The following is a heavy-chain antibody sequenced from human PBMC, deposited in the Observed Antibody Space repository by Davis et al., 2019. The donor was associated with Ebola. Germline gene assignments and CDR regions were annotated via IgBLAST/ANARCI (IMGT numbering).Heavy chain of an antibody. CDR2: IIPIFGTA. CDR1: GGTFSSYA. D-gene: IGHD4-17*01. J-gene: IGHJ5*02. Sequence: SVKVSCKASGGTFSSYAISWVRQAPGQGLEWMGGIIPIFGTANYAQKFQGRVTITADESTSTAYMELSSLRSEDTAVYYCARDDYGDNWIDPWGQGTLVTVSS. V-gene: IGHV1-69*13. CDR3: ARDDYGDNWIDP.